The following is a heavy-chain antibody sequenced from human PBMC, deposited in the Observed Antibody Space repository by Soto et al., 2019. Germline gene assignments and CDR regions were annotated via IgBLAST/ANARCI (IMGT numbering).Heavy chain of an antibody. J-gene: IGHJ4*02. CDR1: GFSFSDHY. D-gene: IGHD6-6*01. CDR2: ISGSGTTI. Sequence: QVQLVESGGGLVKPGGSLRLSCGASGFSFSDHYMTWIRQAPGKGLEWVSYISGSGTTIYYTDSVKGRFTVSRDNAKNSVYLQMNSLRAEDTAVYYCAKRLVHYDYWGQGTLVTVSS. CDR3: AKRLVHYDY. V-gene: IGHV3-11*01.